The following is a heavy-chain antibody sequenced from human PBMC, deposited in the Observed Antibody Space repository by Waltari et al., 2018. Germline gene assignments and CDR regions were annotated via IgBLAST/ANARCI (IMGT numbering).Heavy chain of an antibody. CDR1: GGTFRSYA. J-gene: IGHJ4*02. Sequence: QVQLVQSGAEVKKPGSSVKVSCKASGGTFRSYAISWVRQAPAQGLEWMGRFMPICGTANYAQKCQGRVTITADESTSTAYMELSSLRSEDTAVYYWAGSQGDIVVVPAANFDYWGQGTLVTVSS. D-gene: IGHD2-2*01. CDR2: FMPICGTA. CDR3: AGSQGDIVVVPAANFDY. V-gene: IGHV1-69*13.